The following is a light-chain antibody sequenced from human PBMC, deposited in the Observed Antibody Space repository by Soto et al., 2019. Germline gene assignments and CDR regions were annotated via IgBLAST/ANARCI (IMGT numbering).Light chain of an antibody. Sequence: EIVMTQSPATLSVSPGERATLSCRASQSVSSNLAWYQQKPGQAPRLLIYGASTRATGIPARFSGSGSATEFTLNISSLQSEDFAVYYCQQYNNWPRTFGQGTKVEIK. J-gene: IGKJ1*01. CDR3: QQYNNWPRT. CDR1: QSVSSN. V-gene: IGKV3-15*01. CDR2: GAS.